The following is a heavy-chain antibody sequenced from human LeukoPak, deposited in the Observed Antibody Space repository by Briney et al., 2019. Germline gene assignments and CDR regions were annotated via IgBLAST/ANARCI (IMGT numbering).Heavy chain of an antibody. CDR1: GSSFSSYA. D-gene: IGHD3-22*01. J-gene: IGHJ4*02. CDR3: AKGVRDFYDSSGFLFDY. V-gene: IGHV3-23*01. Sequence: GGSLRLSCVTSGSSFSSYAMAWVRQAPGKGLEWLSPISAAGGVTYYADSVRGRFTVSRDNSKKTLYLEMNSLRAADTAVYYCAKGVRDFYDSSGFLFDYWGQGTLLTVSS. CDR2: ISAAGGVT.